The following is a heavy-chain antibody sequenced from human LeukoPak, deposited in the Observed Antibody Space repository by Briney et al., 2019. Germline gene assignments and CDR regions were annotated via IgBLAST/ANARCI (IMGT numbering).Heavy chain of an antibody. Sequence: PGGSLRLSCAASGFTVSSNFMSWVRQAPGKGLEWVSYISSSSSYTNYADSVKGRFTISRDNAKNSLYLQMNSLRAEDTAVYYYARFQQQLAYYFDYWGQGTLVTVSS. D-gene: IGHD6-13*01. V-gene: IGHV3-11*03. CDR2: ISSSSSYT. J-gene: IGHJ4*02. CDR1: GFTVSSNF. CDR3: ARFQQQLAYYFDY.